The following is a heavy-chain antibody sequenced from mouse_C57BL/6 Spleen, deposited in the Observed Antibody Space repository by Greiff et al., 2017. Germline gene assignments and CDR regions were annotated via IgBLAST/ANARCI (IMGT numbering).Heavy chain of an antibody. Sequence: VQLQQSGPELVKPGASVKISCKASGYTFTDYYMNWVKQSLGKSLEWIGDINPNNGGTSYNQKFKGKATLTVDKSSSTAYMELRSLTSEDSAVXYCARPDYYGSSSYFDVWGTGTTVTVSS. D-gene: IGHD1-1*01. V-gene: IGHV1-26*01. CDR1: GYTFTDYY. CDR2: INPNNGGT. CDR3: ARPDYYGSSSYFDV. J-gene: IGHJ1*03.